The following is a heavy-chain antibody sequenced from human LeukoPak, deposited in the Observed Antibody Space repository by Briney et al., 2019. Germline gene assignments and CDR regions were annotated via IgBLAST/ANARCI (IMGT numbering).Heavy chain of an antibody. J-gene: IGHJ4*02. D-gene: IGHD3-22*01. Sequence: SETLSLTCTVSGGSISSSGYYWSWIRQHPGKGLEWIGYIYYSGSTYYNPSLKSRVTISVDTSKNQFSLKLSSVTAADTAVYYCARSGVYYDSSGSISFDYWGQGTLVTVSS. CDR2: IYYSGST. CDR3: ARSGVYYDSSGSISFDY. CDR1: GGSISSSGYY. V-gene: IGHV4-31*03.